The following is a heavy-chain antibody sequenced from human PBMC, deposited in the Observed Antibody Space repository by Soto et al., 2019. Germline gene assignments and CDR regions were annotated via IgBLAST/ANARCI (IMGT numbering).Heavy chain of an antibody. V-gene: IGHV1-46*01. CDR1: GYTFTSYY. D-gene: IGHD3-9*01. CDR3: ARDLTYDILTGYPPPDAFDI. Sequence: ASVKVSCKASGYTFTSYYMHWVRQAPGQGLEWMGIINPSGGSTSYAQKFQGRVTMTRDTSTSTVYMELSSLRSEDTAVYYCARDLTYDILTGYPPPDAFDIWGQGTMVTVSS. CDR2: INPSGGST. J-gene: IGHJ3*02.